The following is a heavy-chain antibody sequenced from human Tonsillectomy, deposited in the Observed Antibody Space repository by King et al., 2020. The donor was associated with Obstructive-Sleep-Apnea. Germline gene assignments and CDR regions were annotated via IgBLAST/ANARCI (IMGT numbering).Heavy chain of an antibody. V-gene: IGHV4-4*02. D-gene: IGHD3-22*01. CDR2: IYHSGST. CDR3: ARTGNVDYDRSGVPHNWFDP. J-gene: IGHJ5*02. Sequence: QLQESGPGLVKPSGTLSLTCAVSGGSNSSTNWWSWVRQPPGKGLEWIGEIYHSGSTNYNPSLKSRVTISVDESKNQFSLKLTSVTAADTAVYYCARTGNVDYDRSGVPHNWFDPWGQGTLVTVSS. CDR1: GGSNSSTNW.